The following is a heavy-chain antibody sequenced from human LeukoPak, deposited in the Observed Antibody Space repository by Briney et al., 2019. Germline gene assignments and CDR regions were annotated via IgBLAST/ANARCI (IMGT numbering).Heavy chain of an antibody. D-gene: IGHD3-10*01. CDR2: IGHTGSIT. J-gene: IGHJ1*01. CDR3: VRDGAVVTSGSYPWRYFQY. Sequence: GGSLRLSCAGSGFTFGSYSMNWVRHAPGKGLEWVSYIGHTGSITDYADSVKGRFTVSRDNAKNSLYLQMNTLRAEDTAVYYCVRDGAVVTSGSYPWRYFQYWGLGTLVTVSS. CDR1: GFTFGSYS. V-gene: IGHV3-48*04.